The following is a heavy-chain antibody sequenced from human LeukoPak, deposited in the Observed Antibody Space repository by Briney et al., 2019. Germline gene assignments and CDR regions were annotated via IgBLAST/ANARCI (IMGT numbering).Heavy chain of an antibody. V-gene: IGHV3-33*01. CDR3: ARGGRITIFGVER. J-gene: IGHJ4*02. CDR2: IWYDGSNK. D-gene: IGHD3-3*01. CDR1: GFTFSSYG. Sequence: PGGSLRLSCAASGFTFSSYGMHWVRQAPGKGLEWVAVIWYDGSNKYYADSVKGRFTISRDNSKNTLYLQMNSLRAEDTAVYYCARGGRITIFGVERWGQGTLVTVSS.